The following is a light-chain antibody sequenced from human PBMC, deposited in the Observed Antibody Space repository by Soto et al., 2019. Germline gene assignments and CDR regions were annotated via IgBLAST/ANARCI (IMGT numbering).Light chain of an antibody. J-gene: IGLJ2*01. V-gene: IGLV2-23*01. CDR1: SSDVGGYTL. CDR2: EDN. CDR3: CSYAGSSSVL. Sequence: QSALAQPASVSGSPGQSITISCTGTSSDVGGYTLVSWFQQYPGKAPKLMIYEDNKRPSGVSDRFSGSKSGNTASLTISGLQAEDEADYYCCSYAGSSSVLFGGGTKVTVL.